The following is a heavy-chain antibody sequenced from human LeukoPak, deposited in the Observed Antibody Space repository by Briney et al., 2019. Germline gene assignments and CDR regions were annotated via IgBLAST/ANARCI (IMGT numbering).Heavy chain of an antibody. D-gene: IGHD6-13*01. CDR3: ARDYSSSWFVSWFDP. CDR1: GGSISSYY. J-gene: IGHJ5*02. V-gene: IGHV4-59*12. CDR2: IYYSGST. Sequence: SETLSLTCTVSGGSISSYYWSWIRQPPGKGLEWIGYIYYSGSTNYNPSLKSRVTISVDTSKNQFSLQLNSVTPEDTAVYYCARDYSSSWFVSWFDPWGQGTLVTVSS.